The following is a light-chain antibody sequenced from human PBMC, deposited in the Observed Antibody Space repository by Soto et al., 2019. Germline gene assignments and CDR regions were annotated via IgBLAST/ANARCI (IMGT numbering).Light chain of an antibody. Sequence: DIPMTQSPSSLSASVGDRVTITCRVRQSISSYLNWYQQKPGKAPKLLIYAASSLQSGVPSRFSGSGSGTDFTLTISSLQPEDFANYYCQQGYSTWTFGQGTKVEIK. CDR3: QQGYSTWT. J-gene: IGKJ1*01. V-gene: IGKV1-39*01. CDR2: AAS. CDR1: QSISSY.